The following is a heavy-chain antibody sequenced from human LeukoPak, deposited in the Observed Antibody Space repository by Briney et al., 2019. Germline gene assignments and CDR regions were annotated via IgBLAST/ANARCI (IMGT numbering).Heavy chain of an antibody. D-gene: IGHD1-26*01. Sequence: ASVKVSCKASGYTFTSYAMNWVRQATGQGLEWMGWMNPNSGNTGYAQKFQGRVTITRNTSISTAYMELSSLRSEDTAVYYCARGRYSGSYYVYYYYYMDVWGKGTTVTVSS. CDR1: GYTFTSYA. V-gene: IGHV1-8*03. CDR3: ARGRYSGSYYVYYYYYMDV. CDR2: MNPNSGNT. J-gene: IGHJ6*03.